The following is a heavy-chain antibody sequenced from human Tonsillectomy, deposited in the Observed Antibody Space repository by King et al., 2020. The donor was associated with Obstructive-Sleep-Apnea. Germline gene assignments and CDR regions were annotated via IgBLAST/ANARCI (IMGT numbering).Heavy chain of an antibody. CDR3: ARGVAVAGAKFFQL. J-gene: IGHJ1*01. CDR1: GGSISTYY. CDR2: VYYTGAT. D-gene: IGHD6-19*01. Sequence: VQLQESGPGLVKPSETLSLSCTFSGGSISTYYWTWIRQPPGKRLEWIGYVYYTGATNYNPSLESRVSISVDTSKNQFSLKLSSVTAADTAVYFCARGVAVAGAKFFQLWGQGTRVTVSS. V-gene: IGHV4-59*01.